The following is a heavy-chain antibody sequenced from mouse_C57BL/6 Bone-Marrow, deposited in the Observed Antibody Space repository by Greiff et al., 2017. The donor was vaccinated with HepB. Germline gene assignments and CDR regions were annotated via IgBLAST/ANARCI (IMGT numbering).Heavy chain of an antibody. CDR2: IDPETGGT. CDR1: GYTFTDYE. J-gene: IGHJ4*01. D-gene: IGHD2-3*01. CDR3: TRSEDGYYFYYAMHY. V-gene: IGHV1-15*01. Sequence: VQLQQSGAELVRPGASVTLSCKASGYTFTDYEMHWVKQTPVHGLEWIGAIDPETGGTAYNQKFKGKAILTADKSSSTAYMELRSLTSEDSAVYYCTRSEDGYYFYYAMHYWGQGTSVTVSS.